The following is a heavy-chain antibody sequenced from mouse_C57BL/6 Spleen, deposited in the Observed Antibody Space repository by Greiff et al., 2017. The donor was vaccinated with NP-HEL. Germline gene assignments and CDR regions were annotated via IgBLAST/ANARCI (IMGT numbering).Heavy chain of an antibody. Sequence: VQLQQSGAELVRPGSSVKLSCKASGYTFTSYWMHWVKQRPIQGLEWIGNIDPSDSETHYNQKFKDKATLTVDKSSSTAYMQLSSLTSEDSAVYYCAINYGSSYGGFAYWGQGTLVTVSA. D-gene: IGHD1-1*01. J-gene: IGHJ3*01. CDR1: GYTFTSYW. CDR3: AINYGSSYGGFAY. CDR2: IDPSDSET. V-gene: IGHV1-52*01.